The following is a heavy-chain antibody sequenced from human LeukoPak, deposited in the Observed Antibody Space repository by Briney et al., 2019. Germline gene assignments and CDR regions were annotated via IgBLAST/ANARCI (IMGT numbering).Heavy chain of an antibody. Sequence: PGGSLRLSCSASGFTFSSYAMHWVRQAPGKGLEYVSAISSSGGSTYYADTVKGRVTISRDNSKNILYIQMSSLRADDTAVYYCGKASGGWGFFDYWGQGTLVTVSS. CDR3: GKASGGWGFFDY. D-gene: IGHD6-19*01. CDR2: ISSSGGST. CDR1: GFTFSSYA. V-gene: IGHV3-64*05. J-gene: IGHJ4*02.